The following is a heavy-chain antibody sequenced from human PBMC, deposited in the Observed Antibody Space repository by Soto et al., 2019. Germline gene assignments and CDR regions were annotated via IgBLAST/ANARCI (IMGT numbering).Heavy chain of an antibody. CDR2: TYYSGAT. Sequence: QVQLQDSGPGLVKPSQTLSLTCTVSGGSISSGGYYWTWIRQHPGKGLEWIGYTYYSGATYYNPSPMSRHTRSVDTSKKQFSLKLSSVTAADSAVYYCAREPSIWGQGTLVTVSS. CDR1: GGSISSGGYY. J-gene: IGHJ4*02. CDR3: AREPSI. V-gene: IGHV4-31*03.